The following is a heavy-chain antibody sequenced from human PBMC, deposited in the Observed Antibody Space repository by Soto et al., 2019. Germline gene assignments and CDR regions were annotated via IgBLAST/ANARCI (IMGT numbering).Heavy chain of an antibody. D-gene: IGHD3-9*01. CDR2: IWYDGSNK. CDR3: ARAGSPRYFDWLAHFQSHFDY. Sequence: GGSLRLSCAASGFTFSSYGMHWVRQAPGKGLEWVAVIWYDGSNKYYADSVKGRFTISRDNSKNTLYLQMNSLRAEDTAVYYCARAGSPRYFDWLAHFQSHFDYWGQGT. CDR1: GFTFSSYG. V-gene: IGHV3-33*01. J-gene: IGHJ4*02.